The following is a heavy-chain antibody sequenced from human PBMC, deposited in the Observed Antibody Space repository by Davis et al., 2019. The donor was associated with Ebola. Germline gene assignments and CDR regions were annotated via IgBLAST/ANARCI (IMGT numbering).Heavy chain of an antibody. Sequence: PGGSLRLSCAASGFTFSSYNMNWVRQAPGKGLEWVSYISSSSSTIYYADSVKGRFTISRDNAKNSLYLQMNSLRDEDTAVYYCARGDSITMIVVSYYFDYWGQGTLVTVSS. CDR2: ISSSSSTI. V-gene: IGHV3-48*02. CDR3: ARGDSITMIVVSYYFDY. CDR1: GFTFSSYN. J-gene: IGHJ4*02. D-gene: IGHD3-22*01.